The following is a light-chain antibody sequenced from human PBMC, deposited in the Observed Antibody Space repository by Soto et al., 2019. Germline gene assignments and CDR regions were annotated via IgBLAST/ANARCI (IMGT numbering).Light chain of an antibody. J-gene: IGKJ1*01. CDR1: QSISSW. Sequence: MTQSPATLSASVGARVTITCRASQSISSWLAWYQQKPGKAPKLLIYDASALPRGVPSRFSGSGSGTKCTLTIASLQPDDVATYYCQQYETFSGTLGPGTKVDIK. V-gene: IGKV1-5*01. CDR2: DAS. CDR3: QQYETFSGT.